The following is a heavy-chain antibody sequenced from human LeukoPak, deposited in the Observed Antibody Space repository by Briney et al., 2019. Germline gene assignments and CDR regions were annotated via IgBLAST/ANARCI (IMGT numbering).Heavy chain of an antibody. D-gene: IGHD1-26*01. J-gene: IGHJ5*02. Sequence: SEALSLTCTVSGGSLSSSGYYWGWIRQPPGKGLEWIASIYYSGSTYYNPSLKSRVTISVDTSKNQLSLKLSSLTAADTAVYYCARHEYSGSYYGLSWFDPWGQGTLVTVSS. CDR2: IYYSGST. V-gene: IGHV4-39*01. CDR1: GGSLSSSGYY. CDR3: ARHEYSGSYYGLSWFDP.